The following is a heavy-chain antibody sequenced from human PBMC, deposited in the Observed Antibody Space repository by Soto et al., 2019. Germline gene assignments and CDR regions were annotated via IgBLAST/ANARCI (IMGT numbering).Heavy chain of an antibody. D-gene: IGHD4-17*01. J-gene: IGHJ4*02. CDR2: INAGNGNT. CDR3: ARSDYYEDTGTFEN. CDR1: GYTFANYA. Sequence: QVRLVQSGTEVKKPGASVMVSCKATGYTFANYAIHWVRQAPGQDFEWMGWINAGNGNTRNSQKFQGRVTLTADTSTRTAYMEMRALTSDDTGIYYCARSDYYEDTGTFENWGQGTPVTVSS. V-gene: IGHV1-3*01.